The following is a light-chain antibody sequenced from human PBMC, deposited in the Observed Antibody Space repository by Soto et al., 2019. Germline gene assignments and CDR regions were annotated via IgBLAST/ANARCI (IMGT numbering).Light chain of an antibody. CDR1: QGISNY. V-gene: IGKV1-27*01. Sequence: DIQMTQSPSSLSASVGDRVTITCRASQGISNYLAWYQQKPGKVPKLPIYAASTLQSGVPSRFSGSGSGTDFTLTISSLRPEDVATYYCQKYDDAPWTFGQGTKVEIK. J-gene: IGKJ1*01. CDR2: AAS. CDR3: QKYDDAPWT.